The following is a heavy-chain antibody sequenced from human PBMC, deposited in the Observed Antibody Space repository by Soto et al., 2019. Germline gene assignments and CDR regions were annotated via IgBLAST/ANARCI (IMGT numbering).Heavy chain of an antibody. D-gene: IGHD3-10*02. CDR3: ARYVVGMIDY. V-gene: IGHV3-48*02. J-gene: IGHJ4*02. CDR1: GFTFSSYS. Sequence: EVQLVESGGGLVQPGGSLRLSCAASGFTFSSYSMNWVRQAPGKGLEWVSYISSSSSTIYYADSVKGRFTSSRDNAKNSLYLQMSSLRDEDTAVYYCARYVVGMIDYWGQGTLVTVSS. CDR2: ISSSSSTI.